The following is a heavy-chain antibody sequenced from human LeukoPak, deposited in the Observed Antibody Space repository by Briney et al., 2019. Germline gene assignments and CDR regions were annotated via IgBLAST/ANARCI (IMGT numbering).Heavy chain of an antibody. V-gene: IGHV3-23*01. CDR3: AKDQLTTVTSTWCDP. J-gene: IGHJ5*02. Sequence: GGSLRLSCAASGFTFSSYYMSWVRQAPGKGLEWVSAIYCSGGSTYYADSVKGRFTISRDNSKNKLYLQMNSLRPEDTAVYYCAKDQLTTVTSTWCDPWGQGTLVTVSS. D-gene: IGHD4-17*01. CDR2: IYCSGGST. CDR1: GFTFSSYY.